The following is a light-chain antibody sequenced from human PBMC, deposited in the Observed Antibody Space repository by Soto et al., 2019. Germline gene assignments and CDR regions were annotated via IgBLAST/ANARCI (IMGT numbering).Light chain of an antibody. CDR2: AAS. Sequence: DIQLTQSPSFLSASVGDRVTITCRASQDINSFLAWYQQKPGKAPKLLIYAASTLQSGVPSRSSGSGSGTEFTLTISSLQPEDSASYYCQQLNSYPPFTFGPGTNVGI. J-gene: IGKJ3*01. CDR3: QQLNSYPPFT. CDR1: QDINSF. V-gene: IGKV1-9*01.